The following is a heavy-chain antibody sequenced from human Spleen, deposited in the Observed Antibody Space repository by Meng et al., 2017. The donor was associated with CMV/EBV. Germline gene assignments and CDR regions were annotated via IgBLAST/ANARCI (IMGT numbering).Heavy chain of an antibody. D-gene: IGHD2-2*02. V-gene: IGHV4-30-4*08. J-gene: IGHJ4*02. CDR2: IYYSGST. Sequence: VQVPVSGPGLVKPSQTLSRTCTVSRGSVSSGDYYSGWIREPPGNGLEWIGYIYYSGSTYYNPSLKSRVTISVDTSKNQFPLKLSSVTAADTAVYYCARIKHCSSTSCYTFDYWGQGTLVTVSS. CDR1: RGSVSSGDYY. CDR3: ARIKHCSSTSCYTFDY.